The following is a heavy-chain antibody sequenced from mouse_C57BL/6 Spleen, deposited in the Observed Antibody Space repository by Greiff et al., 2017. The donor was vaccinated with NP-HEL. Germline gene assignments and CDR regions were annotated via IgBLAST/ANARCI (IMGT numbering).Heavy chain of an antibody. Sequence: QVQLQQSGPELVKPGASVKISCKASGYSFTSYYIHWVKQRPGQGLEWIGWIYPGCGNTKYNEKFKGKSTLTADTSSSTAYMQLSSLTSEDSAVYYCARDGTGGYFDYWGQGTTLTVSS. CDR3: ARDGTGGYFDY. CDR1: GYSFTSYY. J-gene: IGHJ2*01. V-gene: IGHV1-66*01. CDR2: IYPGCGNT. D-gene: IGHD1-1*01.